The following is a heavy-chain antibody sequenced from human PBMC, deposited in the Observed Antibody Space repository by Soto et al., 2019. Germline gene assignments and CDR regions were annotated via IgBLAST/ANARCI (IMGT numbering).Heavy chain of an antibody. CDR3: APQGALDAFDI. J-gene: IGHJ3*02. CDR2: ISWDGGST. CDR1: GFTFDDYT. Sequence: GSLRLSCAASGFTFDDYTMHWVRQAPGKGLEWVSLISWDGGSTYYADSVKGRFTISRDNSKNSLYLQMNSLRTEDTALYYCAPQGALDAFDIWGQGTMVTVSS. V-gene: IGHV3-43*01.